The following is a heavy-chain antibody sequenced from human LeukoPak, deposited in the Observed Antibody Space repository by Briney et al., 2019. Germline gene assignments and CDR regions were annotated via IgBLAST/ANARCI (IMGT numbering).Heavy chain of an antibody. CDR3: ARGAMTTTSTFDY. D-gene: IGHD5-24*01. CDR1: GASMRRYY. V-gene: IGHV4-59*01. CDR2: IYYDGST. Sequence: PSETLSLTCSVSGASMRRYYWSWIRQPPGKGLEWIGYIYYDGSTTYNPSLKSRVTISVDTSKNQFSLKLSSVTAADTAVYYCARGAMTTTSTFDYWGQGTLVTVSS. J-gene: IGHJ4*02.